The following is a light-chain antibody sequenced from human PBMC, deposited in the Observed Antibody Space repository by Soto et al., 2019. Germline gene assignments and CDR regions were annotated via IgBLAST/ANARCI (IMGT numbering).Light chain of an antibody. CDR1: QSVSIS. V-gene: IGKV3-20*01. CDR2: GAS. CDR3: QQYGSPLT. Sequence: EIVLAQSPATLSLSPGERATLSCRASQSVSISLAWYQQKPGQGPRLLIYGASSRATGIPDRFSGSGSGTDFTLTISRLEPEDFAVYYCQQYGSPLTFGGGTKVDI. J-gene: IGKJ4*01.